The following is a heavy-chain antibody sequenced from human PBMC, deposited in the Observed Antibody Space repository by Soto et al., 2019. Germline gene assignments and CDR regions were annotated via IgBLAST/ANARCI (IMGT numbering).Heavy chain of an antibody. V-gene: IGHV5-10-1*01. D-gene: IGHD6-13*01. CDR3: ARRVFIAAAGRWFDP. CDR1: GDSFTSYW. Sequence: GESLKISCKGSGDSFTSYWISWVRQMPGKGLEWMGRIDPSDSYTNYSPSFQGHVTISADKSISTAYLQWSSLKASDTAMYYCARRVFIAAAGRWFDPWGQGTLVTVSS. CDR2: IDPSDSYT. J-gene: IGHJ5*02.